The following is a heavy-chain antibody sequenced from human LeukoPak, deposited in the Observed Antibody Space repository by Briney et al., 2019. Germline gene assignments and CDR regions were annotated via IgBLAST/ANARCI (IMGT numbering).Heavy chain of an antibody. CDR3: ATVQTMVSSGYYNDY. CDR2: FDPEDGET. J-gene: IGHJ4*02. D-gene: IGHD3-22*01. V-gene: IGHV1-24*01. Sequence: GASVKVSXKVSGYTLTELSMNWVRQAPGKGLEWMGGFDPEDGETIYAQKFQGRVTMTEDTSTDTAYMELSSLRPEDTAVYYCATVQTMVSSGYYNDYWAREPWSPSPQ. CDR1: GYTLTELS.